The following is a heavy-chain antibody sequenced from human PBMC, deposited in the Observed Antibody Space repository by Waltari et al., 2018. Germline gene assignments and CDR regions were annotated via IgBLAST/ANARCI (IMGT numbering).Heavy chain of an antibody. D-gene: IGHD1-26*01. J-gene: IGHJ4*02. CDR2: IYYSGST. V-gene: IGHV4-39*07. CDR3: AREEVGALIDY. CDR1: GGSISSSRNY. Sequence: QLQLQETGPGLVKPSETLYLTCAVSGGSISSSRNYWTWIRQPPGKGLEWIGSIYYSGSTYYNPSLKSRVTISVDTSKNQFSLKLSSVTAADTAVYYCAREEVGALIDYWGQGTLVTVSS.